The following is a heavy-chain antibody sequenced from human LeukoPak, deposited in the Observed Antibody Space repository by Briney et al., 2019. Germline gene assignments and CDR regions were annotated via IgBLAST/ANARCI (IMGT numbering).Heavy chain of an antibody. D-gene: IGHD3-9*01. CDR2: INPNSGGT. CDR1: GYTFTGYY. V-gene: IGHV1-2*02. J-gene: IGHJ4*02. CDR3: ARGADILTGYYRDEDFDY. Sequence: GASVKVSCKASGYTFTGYYMHWVRQAPGQGLEWMGWINPNSGGTNYAQKFQGRVTMTRDTSISTAYMELSRLRSDDTAVYYCARGADILTGYYRDEDFDYWGQGTLVTVSS.